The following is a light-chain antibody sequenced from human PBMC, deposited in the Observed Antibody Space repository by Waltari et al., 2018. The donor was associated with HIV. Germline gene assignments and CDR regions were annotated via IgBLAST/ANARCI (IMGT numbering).Light chain of an antibody. V-gene: IGLV3-1*01. CDR3: QAWVSASACV. CDR1: KLGSRY. J-gene: IGLJ1*01. CDR2: EDN. Sequence: SDLAQSSTVSVSPGQTATISCSGDKLGSRYISCYQQKSGHSPRLGIFEDNKRPTGIPGRFSGSNSGNTATLSISGIQVNDEAEYFCQAWVSASACVFGNGTRVTVL.